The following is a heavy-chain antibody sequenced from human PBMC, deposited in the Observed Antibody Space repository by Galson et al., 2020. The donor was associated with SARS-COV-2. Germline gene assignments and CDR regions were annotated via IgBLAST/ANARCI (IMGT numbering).Heavy chain of an antibody. CDR2: IYWDDDK. J-gene: IGHJ4*02. D-gene: IGHD2-21*02. V-gene: IGHV2-5*02. CDR1: GFSLSTSGVG. CDR3: AHNQPLLSFDY. Sequence: KMSAPTPVLPTQTLTLTCTFSGFSLSTSGVGVGWIRQPPGKALEWPALIYWDDDKRYSPSLKSRLTITKDTSKNQVVLTMTNMDPVDTATYYCAHNQPLLSFDYWGQGTLVTVSS.